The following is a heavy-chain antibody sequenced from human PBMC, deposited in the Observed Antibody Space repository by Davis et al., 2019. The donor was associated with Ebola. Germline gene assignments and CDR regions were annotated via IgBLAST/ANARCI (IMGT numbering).Heavy chain of an antibody. Sequence: AASVKVSCKASGYTFTNYYMHWVRQAPGQGLEWMGIINPSGGRTSYAQKFQGRVTMTTDTSASTAYMELSSLRSEDTAVYYCARGGRWELLHYYYYGMDVWGQGTTVTVSS. CDR3: ARGGRWELLHYYYYGMDV. D-gene: IGHD1-26*01. J-gene: IGHJ6*02. CDR1: GYTFTNYY. V-gene: IGHV1-46*01. CDR2: INPSGGRT.